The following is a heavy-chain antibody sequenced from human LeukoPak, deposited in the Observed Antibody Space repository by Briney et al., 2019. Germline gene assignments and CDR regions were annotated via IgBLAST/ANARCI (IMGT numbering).Heavy chain of an antibody. CDR2: ISYDGSNK. CDR3: AKTGPRVSGSYFGGFDY. V-gene: IGHV3-30*18. J-gene: IGHJ4*02. Sequence: GGSLRLSCAASGFTFSSYGMHWVRQAPGKGLEWVAVISYDGSNKYYADSVKGRFTISRDNSKNTLYLQMNSLRAEDTAVYYCAKTGPRVSGSYFGGFDYWGQGTLVTVSS. D-gene: IGHD3-10*01. CDR1: GFTFSSYG.